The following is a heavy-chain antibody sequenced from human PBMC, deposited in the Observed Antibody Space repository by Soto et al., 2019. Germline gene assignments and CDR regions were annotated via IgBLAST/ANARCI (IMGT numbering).Heavy chain of an antibody. V-gene: IGHV1-2*04. D-gene: IGHD2-2*01. CDR2: INPNSGGT. Sequence: NFTGYYMHWVRQAPGQGLEWMGWINPNSGGTNYAQKFQGWVTMTRDTSISTAYMELSRLRSDDTAVYYCARGGDIVVVPATNWFDPCGQGTLVTVSS. CDR3: ARGGDIVVVPATNWFDP. CDR1: NFTGYY. J-gene: IGHJ5*02.